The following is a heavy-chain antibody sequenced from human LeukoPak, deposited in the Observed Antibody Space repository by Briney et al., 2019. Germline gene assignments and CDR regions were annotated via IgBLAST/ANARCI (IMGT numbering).Heavy chain of an antibody. J-gene: IGHJ5*02. D-gene: IGHD3-10*01. V-gene: IGHV4-59*02. Sequence: SETLSLTCTVSGGSVTDYYWSWIRQPPGKGLEWIGYIYYSGSTNYNPSLKSRVTISVDTSKNQFSLKLSSVTAADTAVYYCARFALGSGANWFDPWGQGTLVTVSS. CDR1: GGSVTDYY. CDR3: ARFALGSGANWFDP. CDR2: IYYSGST.